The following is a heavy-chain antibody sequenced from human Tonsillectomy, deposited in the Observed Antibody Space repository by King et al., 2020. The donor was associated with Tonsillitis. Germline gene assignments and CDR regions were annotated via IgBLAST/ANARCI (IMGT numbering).Heavy chain of an antibody. J-gene: IGHJ4*02. CDR3: ARDDGYSSSWYFDY. Sequence: QLQESGPGLVKPSETLSLTCTVSGYSFSSGYYWGWIRQPPGKGLEWIGSIYHSGSTYYNPSLKSRVTISVDTSKNQFSLKLSSVTAADTAVYYCARDDGYSSSWYFDYWGQGTLVTVSS. CDR2: IYHSGST. CDR1: GYSFSSGYY. V-gene: IGHV4-38-2*02. D-gene: IGHD6-13*01.